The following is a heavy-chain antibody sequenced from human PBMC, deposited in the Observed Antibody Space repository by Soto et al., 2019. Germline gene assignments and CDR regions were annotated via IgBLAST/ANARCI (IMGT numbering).Heavy chain of an antibody. J-gene: IGHJ4*02. Sequence: GGSLRLSCAASGFTLSTYWMSWVRQAPGKGLEWVANIKQDGSEKYYVDSVKGRFTTSRDNAKNSLYLQMNSLRAEDTAVYYCARDETYYYGSGPVGGQGTLVTVSS. V-gene: IGHV3-7*01. D-gene: IGHD3-10*01. CDR3: ARDETYYYGSGPV. CDR1: GFTLSTYW. CDR2: IKQDGSEK.